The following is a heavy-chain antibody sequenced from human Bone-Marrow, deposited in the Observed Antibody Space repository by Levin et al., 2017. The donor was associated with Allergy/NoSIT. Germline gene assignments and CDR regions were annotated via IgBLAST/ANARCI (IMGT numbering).Heavy chain of an antibody. CDR1: GYTFTSYG. Sequence: ASVKVSCKASGYTFTSYGISWVRQAPGQGLEWMGWISAYNGNTNYAQKLQGRVTMTTDTSTSTAYMELRSLRSDDTAVYYCAREVKVTTYYYYGMDVWGQGTTVTVSS. J-gene: IGHJ6*02. CDR2: ISAYNGNT. CDR3: AREVKVTTYYYYGMDV. V-gene: IGHV1-18*01. D-gene: IGHD4-17*01.